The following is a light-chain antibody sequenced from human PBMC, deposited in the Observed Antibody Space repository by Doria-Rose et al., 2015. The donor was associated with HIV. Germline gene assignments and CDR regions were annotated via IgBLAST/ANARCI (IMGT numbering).Light chain of an antibody. CDR3: QQYYDTPS. CDR2: WAS. Sequence: EIVMTQSPESLGMSLGERATLNCKSNQSLLYTSKNYLAWYQQKPGQPPKLLIYWASTRQSGVPARFSGSWSGTYFTLTISSLEAEDVAVYYCQQYYDTPSFGPGTTVDIK. CDR1: QSLLYTSKNY. J-gene: IGKJ3*01. V-gene: IGKV4-1*01.